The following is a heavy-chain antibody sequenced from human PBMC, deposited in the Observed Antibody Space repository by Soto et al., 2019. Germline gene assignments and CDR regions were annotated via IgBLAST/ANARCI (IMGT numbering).Heavy chain of an antibody. CDR3: ARRFWSGYMYDY. CDR2: IYYSGST. V-gene: IGHV4-39*01. CDR1: GGSISSSSYY. Sequence: QLQLQESGPGLVKPSETLSLTCTVSGGSISSSSYYWGWIRQPPGKGLEWIGSIYYSGSTYYNPSLKSRVTISVDTSKNQFSLKLSSVTAADTAVYYCARRFWSGYMYDYWGQGTLVTVSS. J-gene: IGHJ4*02. D-gene: IGHD3-3*01.